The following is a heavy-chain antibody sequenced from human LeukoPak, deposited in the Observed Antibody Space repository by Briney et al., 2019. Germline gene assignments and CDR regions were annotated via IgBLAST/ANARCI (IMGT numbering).Heavy chain of an antibody. CDR1: GFTVSINY. CDR2: IYSGGST. V-gene: IGHV3-66*01. D-gene: IGHD3-22*01. CDR3: ARDRGYYEFYGMDV. J-gene: IGHJ6*02. Sequence: GGSLRLSCAASGFTVSINYMSWVRQAPGKGLEWVSVIYSGGSTYYADSVKGRFTISRDNSKNTLYLQMNSLRAEDTAVYYCARDRGYYEFYGMDVWGQGTTVTVSS.